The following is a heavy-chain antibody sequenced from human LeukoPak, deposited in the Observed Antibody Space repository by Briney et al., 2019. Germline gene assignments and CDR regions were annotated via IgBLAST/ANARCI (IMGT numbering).Heavy chain of an antibody. CDR3: ARAPPHTVEYFDY. CDR2: IYYSGCT. CDR1: GGSISSYY. J-gene: IGHJ4*02. Sequence: PSETLSLTCTVSGGSISSYYWSWIRQPPGKGLEWIGYIYYSGCTNYNPSLKSRVTISVDTSKNQFSLKLSSVTAADTAVYYCARAPPHTVEYFDYWGQGTLVTVSS. V-gene: IGHV4-59*01. D-gene: IGHD2-2*02.